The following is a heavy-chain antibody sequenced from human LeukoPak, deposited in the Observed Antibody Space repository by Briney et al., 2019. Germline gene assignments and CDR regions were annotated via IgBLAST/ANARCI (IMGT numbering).Heavy chain of an antibody. D-gene: IGHD3-22*01. CDR3: ARWEYDSSGYYIDY. Sequence: GGSLRLSCAASGFAFSNTWMSWVRQAPGKGLEWVSSISSSSSYIYYADSVKGRFTISRDNAKNSLYLQMNSLRAEDTAVYYCARWEYDSSGYYIDYWGQGTLVTVSS. CDR2: ISSSSSYI. CDR1: GFAFSNTW. J-gene: IGHJ4*02. V-gene: IGHV3-21*01.